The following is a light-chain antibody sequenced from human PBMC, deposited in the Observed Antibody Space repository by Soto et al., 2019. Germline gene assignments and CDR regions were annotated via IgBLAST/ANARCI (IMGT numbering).Light chain of an antibody. CDR3: QQRSNWPPAT. J-gene: IGKJ5*01. CDR1: QSVSSRF. V-gene: IGKV3D-20*02. CDR2: GAS. Sequence: EIVLTQSPGTLSLSPGERATLSCRASQSVSSRFLAWYQQKPGQAPRLLIHGASSRATGIPERFSGSGSGTDFTLTVSSLEPEDFAVYYCQQRSNWPPATFGQGTRLEIK.